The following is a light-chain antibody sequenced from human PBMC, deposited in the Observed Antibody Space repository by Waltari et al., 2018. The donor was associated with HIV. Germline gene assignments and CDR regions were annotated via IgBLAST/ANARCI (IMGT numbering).Light chain of an antibody. CDR3: CSYAGTYTWV. J-gene: IGLJ3*02. CDR1: TPDVRGYHY. Sequence: QSALTQPRSVSGSPGQSVTISCTGTTPDVRGYHYVSWYQPHPPKAPKLTIYDVSTRPAGVPDRFSGSKSGNTASLTISGLQAEDEADYYCCSYAGTYTWVFGGGTKLTVL. CDR2: DVS. V-gene: IGLV2-11*01.